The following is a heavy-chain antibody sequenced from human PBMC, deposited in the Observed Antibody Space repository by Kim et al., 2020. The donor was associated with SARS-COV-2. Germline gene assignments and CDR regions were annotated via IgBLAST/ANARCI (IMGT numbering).Heavy chain of an antibody. Sequence: NPVKGRITISRDNSKNTLYLQMGSLRAEDMAVYYCARVPGIAAAGSPFDYWGQGTLVTVSS. V-gene: IGHV3-64*01. CDR3: ARVPGIAAAGSPFDY. J-gene: IGHJ4*02. D-gene: IGHD6-13*01.